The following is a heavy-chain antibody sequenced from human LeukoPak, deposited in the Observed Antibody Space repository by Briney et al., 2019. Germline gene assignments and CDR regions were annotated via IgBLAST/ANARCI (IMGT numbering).Heavy chain of an antibody. CDR3: ARGSGYSYGSCFDY. CDR2: IYYSGST. J-gene: IGHJ4*02. V-gene: IGHV4-59*01. D-gene: IGHD5-18*01. Sequence: SETLSLTCTVSGGSISSYYWSWLRQPPGKGLEWIGYIYYSGSTNYNPSLKSRVTISVDTSKNQFSLKLSSVTAADTAVYYCARGSGYSYGSCFDYWGQGTLVTVSS. CDR1: GGSISSYY.